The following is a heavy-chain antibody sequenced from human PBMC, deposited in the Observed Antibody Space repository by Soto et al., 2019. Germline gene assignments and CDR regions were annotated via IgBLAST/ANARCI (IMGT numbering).Heavy chain of an antibody. CDR1: GFTFDDYT. D-gene: IGHD3-16*01. Sequence: EVQLVESGGVVVQPGGSLRLSCAASGFTFDDYTMHWVRQAPGEGLEWVSLISWDGGSTYYADSVKGRFTISRDNSKNSLYLQMNSLRTEDTALYYCAKDTEGEEGYFDYWGQGTLVTVSS. V-gene: IGHV3-43*01. J-gene: IGHJ4*02. CDR2: ISWDGGST. CDR3: AKDTEGEEGYFDY.